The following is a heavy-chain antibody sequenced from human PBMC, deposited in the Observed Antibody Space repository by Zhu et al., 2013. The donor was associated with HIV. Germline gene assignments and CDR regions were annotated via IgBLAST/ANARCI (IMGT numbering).Heavy chain of an antibody. V-gene: IGHV1-46*02. J-gene: IGHJ4*02. D-gene: IGHD2-21*01. CDR1: GFTFDDFF. CDR3: ARGHDRVLDWGPLDE. Sequence: QVQLLQSGPEMKNPGTTLEVSCRTSGFTFDDFFLHWVRQTPDHRLQYLASISPSGSAVHVARRFEGRVFVTRDMSTSTFRMEMIDLRSDDTATYYCARGHDRVLDWGPLDEWGQGTLITVS. CDR2: ISPSGSAV.